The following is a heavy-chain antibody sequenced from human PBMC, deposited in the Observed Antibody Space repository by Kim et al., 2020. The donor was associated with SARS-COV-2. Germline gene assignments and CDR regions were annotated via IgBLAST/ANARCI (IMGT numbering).Heavy chain of an antibody. CDR2: IYYSGST. D-gene: IGHD2-2*02. V-gene: IGHV4-31*03. J-gene: IGHJ5*02. Sequence: SESLSLTCTVSGGSISSGGYYWSWIRQHPGKGLEWSGYIYYSGSTYYNPSLKSRVTISVDTSKNQFSLKLSSVTAADTAVDYCAGEVVVVPAAIVWFDPWGQGTLVTVSS. CDR3: AGEVVVVPAAIVWFDP. CDR1: GGSISSGGYY.